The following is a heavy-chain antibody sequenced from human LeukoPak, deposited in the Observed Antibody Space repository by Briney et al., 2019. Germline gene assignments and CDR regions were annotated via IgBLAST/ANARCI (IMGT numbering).Heavy chain of an antibody. CDR2: ISGSGGST. Sequence: SGGSLRLSCAASGFTFSSYAMSWVRQAPGKGLEWVSAISGSGGSTYYADSVKGRFTISRDNSKNTLYLQMNSLRAEDTAVYYCAKGGDDYYYYFYYGMDVWGQGTTVTVSS. CDR1: GFTFSSYA. D-gene: IGHD1-26*01. CDR3: AKGGDDYYYYFYYGMDV. J-gene: IGHJ6*02. V-gene: IGHV3-23*01.